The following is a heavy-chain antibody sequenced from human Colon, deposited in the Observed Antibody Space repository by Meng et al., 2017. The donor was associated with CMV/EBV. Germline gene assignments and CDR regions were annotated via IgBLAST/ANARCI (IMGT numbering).Heavy chain of an antibody. V-gene: IGHV3-30-3*01. CDR3: ARALYDSSGFPGEAFDH. D-gene: IGHD3-22*01. J-gene: IGHJ4*02. CDR1: FTFSDYA. CDR2: ISDDGTNK. Sequence: FTFSDYAMHWVRQAPGKGLEWVALISDDGTNKYYADSVKGRFTISRDNSKNTLYLQMNSLRAEDTAVYYCARALYDSSGFPGEAFDHWGQGTLVTVSS.